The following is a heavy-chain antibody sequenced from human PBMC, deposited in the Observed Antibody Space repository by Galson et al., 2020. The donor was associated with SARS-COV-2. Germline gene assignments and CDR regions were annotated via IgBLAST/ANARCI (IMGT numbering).Heavy chain of an antibody. Sequence: GGSLRLSCAASGFTFSSYAMSWVRQAPGKGLEWVSAISGRGGSTYYADSVKGRFTISRDNSKNTLYLQMNSRRAEDTAVYYCAKDVTSVYWAVGDPSSRGTFDYWGQGTLVTVSS. CDR2: ISGRGGST. J-gene: IGHJ4*02. CDR1: GFTFSSYA. D-gene: IGHD1-26*01. CDR3: AKDVTSVYWAVGDPSSRGTFDY. V-gene: IGHV3-23*01.